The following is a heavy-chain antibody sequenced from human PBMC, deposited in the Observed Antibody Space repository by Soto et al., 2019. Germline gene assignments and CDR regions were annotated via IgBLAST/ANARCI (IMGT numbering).Heavy chain of an antibody. J-gene: IGHJ6*02. CDR1: GGSISSYY. CDR2: IYYSGST. V-gene: IGHV4-39*01. D-gene: IGHD6-13*01. CDR3: ARTSAAGKNYYGMDV. Sequence: SETLSLTCTVSGGSISSYYWSWIRQPPGKGLEWIGSIYYSGSTYYNPSLKSRVTISVDTSKNQFSLKLSSVTAADTAVYYCARTSAAGKNYYGMDVWGQGTTVTVSS.